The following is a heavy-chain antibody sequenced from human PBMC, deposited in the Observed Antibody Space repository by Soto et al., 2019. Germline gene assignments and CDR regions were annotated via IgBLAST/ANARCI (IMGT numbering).Heavy chain of an antibody. V-gene: IGHV1-18*01. CDR2: ISAYNGNT. Sequence: ASVKVSCKASGYTFTSYGISWVRQAPGQGLEWMGWISAYNGNTNYAQKLQGRVTMTTDTSTSTAYMELRSLRSDDTAVYYCARSFSRVAVAGGHYWGQGTLVTVSS. CDR1: GYTFTSYG. J-gene: IGHJ4*02. CDR3: ARSFSRVAVAGGHY. D-gene: IGHD6-19*01.